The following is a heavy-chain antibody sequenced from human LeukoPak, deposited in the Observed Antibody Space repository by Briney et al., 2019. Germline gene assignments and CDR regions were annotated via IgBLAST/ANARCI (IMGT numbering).Heavy chain of an antibody. CDR1: GYTFTSYD. D-gene: IGHD3-9*01. Sequence: PEASVKVSCKASGYTFTSYDINWVRQATGQGLEWMGWMNPNGGNTGYAQKFQGRVTMTRNTSISTAYMELSSLRSEDTAVYYCATLLRYFDWFQDYWGQGTLVTVSS. V-gene: IGHV1-8*01. CDR3: ATLLRYFDWFQDY. CDR2: MNPNGGNT. J-gene: IGHJ4*02.